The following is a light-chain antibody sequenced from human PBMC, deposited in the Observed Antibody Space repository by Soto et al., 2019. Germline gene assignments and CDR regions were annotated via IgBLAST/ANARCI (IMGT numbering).Light chain of an antibody. Sequence: EIVMTQSPATLSVSPGERATLSCRASQSVSSNLAWYQQKPGQAPSLLIYGASTRATGIPARFSGSGSGTDFTRPISSLQSEDFAVYYYQQYTNWPRTFGQGTKVEIK. J-gene: IGKJ1*01. CDR2: GAS. V-gene: IGKV3-15*01. CDR1: QSVSSN. CDR3: QQYTNWPRT.